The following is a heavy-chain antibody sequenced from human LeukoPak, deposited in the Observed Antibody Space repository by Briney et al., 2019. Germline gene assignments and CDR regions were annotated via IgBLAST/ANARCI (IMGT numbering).Heavy chain of an antibody. D-gene: IGHD1-26*01. Sequence: GGSLRLSCAASGFTFSSYNMNWVRQAPGKGLEWVSSTTSSSSYIYYADSVKGRFTISRDNAKTSLYLQMNSLTAEDTAVYYCSSEAYTGSYSAGDYYHYMQGWGKGTTVT. V-gene: IGHV3-21*06. CDR3: SSEAYTGSYSAGDYYHYMQG. CDR2: TTSSSSYI. J-gene: IGHJ6*03. CDR1: GFTFSSYN.